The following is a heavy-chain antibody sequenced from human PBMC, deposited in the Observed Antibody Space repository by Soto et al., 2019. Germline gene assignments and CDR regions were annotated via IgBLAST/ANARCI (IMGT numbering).Heavy chain of an antibody. D-gene: IGHD3-22*01. Sequence: QVQLQESGPGLVKPSQTLSLTCTVSGGSISRGGYYWSWIRQHPGKGLEWIGSIYYSGSTYYNPSLKSRVTISVDTSKNQFSLKLSSVTAADTAVYYCARGLEDDSSGYYFDYWGQGTLVTVSS. CDR2: IYYSGST. CDR1: GGSISRGGYY. CDR3: ARGLEDDSSGYYFDY. V-gene: IGHV4-31*03. J-gene: IGHJ4*02.